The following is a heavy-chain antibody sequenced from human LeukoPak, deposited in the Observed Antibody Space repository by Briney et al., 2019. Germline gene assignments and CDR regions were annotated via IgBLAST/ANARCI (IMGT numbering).Heavy chain of an antibody. V-gene: IGHV3-48*03. J-gene: IGHJ4*02. Sequence: GGSLRLSCAASGFTFSTYEMNWVRQAPGKGLEWVSYISSSGSTTYYADSVKGRFTVSRDNAKNSLYLQMNSLRAEDTAVYYCAKDLAYKRISVRGVISGYWGQGTLVTVSS. CDR3: AKDLAYKRISVRGVISGY. CDR1: GFTFSTYE. D-gene: IGHD3-10*01. CDR2: ISSSGSTT.